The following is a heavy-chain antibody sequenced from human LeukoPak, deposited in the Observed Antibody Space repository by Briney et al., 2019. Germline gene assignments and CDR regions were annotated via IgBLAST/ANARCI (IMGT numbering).Heavy chain of an antibody. D-gene: IGHD2-15*01. CDR3: ARGDGSGVAATYDY. CDR1: GGTFSSDA. J-gene: IGHJ4*02. Sequence: SVKVSCKASGGTFSSDAISWVRQAPGQGLEWMGGIIPIFGTANYAQKFQGRVTITTDESTSTAYMELSSLRSEDTAVYYCARGDGSGVAATYDYWGQGTLVTVSS. CDR2: IIPIFGTA. V-gene: IGHV1-69*05.